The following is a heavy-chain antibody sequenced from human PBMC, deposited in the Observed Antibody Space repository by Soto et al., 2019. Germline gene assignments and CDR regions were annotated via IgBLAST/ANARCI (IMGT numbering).Heavy chain of an antibody. D-gene: IGHD2-2*01. CDR2: ISAYNGNT. Sequence: QVQLVQSGAEVKKPGASVKVSCKASGYTFTSYGISWVRQAPGQGLEWMGWISAYNGNTNYAQKLQGRVTMTTDTSTSTAYMELRSLRSEDTAMYYCARSGVPASYYYYGMDVWGQGTTVTVSS. J-gene: IGHJ6*02. V-gene: IGHV1-18*04. CDR3: ARSGVPASYYYYGMDV. CDR1: GYTFTSYG.